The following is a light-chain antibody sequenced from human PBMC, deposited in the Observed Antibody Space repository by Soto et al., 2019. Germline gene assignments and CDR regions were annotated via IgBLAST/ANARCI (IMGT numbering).Light chain of an antibody. Sequence: DIQMTQSPSSLSASVGDRVTITCRASQAISYYLNWYQHKAGEPPKLLIFGASSLQSGVPSRFSGRGSETDFTLIINSLQPEDSATYSCQQSFTPPITLGQGTRLDIK. J-gene: IGKJ5*01. CDR3: QQSFTPPIT. V-gene: IGKV1-39*01. CDR1: QAISYY. CDR2: GAS.